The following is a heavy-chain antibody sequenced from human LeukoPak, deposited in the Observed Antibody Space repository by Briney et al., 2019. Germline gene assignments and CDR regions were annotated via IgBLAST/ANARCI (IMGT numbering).Heavy chain of an antibody. Sequence: GGSLRLSCAASGFTFSSYAMTWVRQAPGKGLEWVSGISGSGGSTYYADSVKGRFTISRDNSKNTLYLQMNSLRAEDTAVYYCAKNFRGDYLLSYFAYWGQGTLVSVSS. CDR3: AKNFRGDYLLSYFAY. V-gene: IGHV3-23*01. D-gene: IGHD4-17*01. CDR1: GFTFSSYA. CDR2: ISGSGGST. J-gene: IGHJ4*02.